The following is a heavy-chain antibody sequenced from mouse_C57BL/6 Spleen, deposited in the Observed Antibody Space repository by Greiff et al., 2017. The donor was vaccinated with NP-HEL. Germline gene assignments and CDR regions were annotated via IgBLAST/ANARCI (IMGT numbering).Heavy chain of an antibody. V-gene: IGHV1-55*01. CDR3: ARRDYGNFFAY. CDR2: IYPGSGST. CDR1: GYTFTSYW. Sequence: QVQLQQPGAELVKPGASVKMSCKASGYTFTSYWITWVKQRPGQGLAWIGDIYPGSGSTNYNEKFKRKATLTVDTSSSTAYMQLSSLTSEDSAVYYCARRDYGNFFAYWGQGTLVTVSA. J-gene: IGHJ3*01. D-gene: IGHD2-1*01.